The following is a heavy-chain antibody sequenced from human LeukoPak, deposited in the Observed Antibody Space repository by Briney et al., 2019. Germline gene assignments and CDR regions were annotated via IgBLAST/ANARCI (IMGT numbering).Heavy chain of an antibody. CDR2: INPSGGST. D-gene: IGHD2/OR15-2a*01. J-gene: IGHJ4*02. CDR1: GGTFSSYI. V-gene: IGHV1-46*01. CDR3: ARALFIVRDSLSEYLDRRSGYFDY. Sequence: GASVKVSCKASGGTFSSYIITWVRQAPGQGLEWMGIINPSGGSTSYAQKFQDRITVTRDTSTSTVYMELSSLRSEDTAVYYCARALFIVRDSLSEYLDRRSGYFDYWGQGTPVTVSS.